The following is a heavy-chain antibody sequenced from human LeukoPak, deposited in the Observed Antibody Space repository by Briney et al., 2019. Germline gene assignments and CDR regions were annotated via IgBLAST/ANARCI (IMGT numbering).Heavy chain of an antibody. D-gene: IGHD6-19*01. V-gene: IGHV4-59*01. J-gene: IGHJ4*02. CDR3: VREAASSGWYARKYYFDY. CDR2: IYYSGTT. CDR1: GGSISGYY. Sequence: TPSETLSLTCTVSGGSISGYYWNWIRQPPGKGLEWIGYIYYSGTTKYNPSLKSRVSMSVDTPKNQFSLKVTSVTTADTAVYYCVREAASSGWYARKYYFDYWGQGTLVTVSS.